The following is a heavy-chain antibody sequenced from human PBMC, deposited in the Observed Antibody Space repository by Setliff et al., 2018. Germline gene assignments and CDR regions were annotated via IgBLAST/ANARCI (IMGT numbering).Heavy chain of an antibody. D-gene: IGHD3-10*01. CDR1: GGSVTSHY. CDR3: ARDRSYYASGSFTKWFDY. CDR2: IFYSGDT. Sequence: SETLSLTCAVSGGSVTSHYWSWIRQPPGKGLERIGFIFYSGDTNSNPSLKSRVTMSVDTSKNQFSLKLNSVTAADTATYYCARDRSYYASGSFTKWFDYWGQGALVTVSS. J-gene: IGHJ4*02. V-gene: IGHV4-59*02.